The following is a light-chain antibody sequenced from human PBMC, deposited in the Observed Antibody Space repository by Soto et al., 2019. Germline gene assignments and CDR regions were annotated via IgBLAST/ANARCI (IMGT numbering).Light chain of an antibody. Sequence: QSALTQPASVSGSPGQSITISCSGTSSDVGRYNLVSWYQHHPGKAPKLMIYEANKRPSGVSNRFSGSKSGNTASLTISGLQPEDEANYFCSSATNTDTLVVFGGGTKLTVL. CDR1: SSDVGRYNL. CDR2: EAN. V-gene: IGLV2-14*02. J-gene: IGLJ2*01. CDR3: SSATNTDTLVV.